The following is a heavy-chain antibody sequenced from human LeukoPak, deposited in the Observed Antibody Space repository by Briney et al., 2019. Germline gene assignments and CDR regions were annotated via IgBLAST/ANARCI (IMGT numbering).Heavy chain of an antibody. J-gene: IGHJ4*02. CDR3: AREAAGSGNYYADPYYFDY. D-gene: IGHD3-10*01. Sequence: SQTLSLTCTVSGGSISSGDYYWSWIRQPPGKGLEWIGYIYYSGSTYYNPSLKSRVTISVDTSKNQFSLKLSSVTAADTAVYYCAREAAGSGNYYADPYYFDYWGQGTLVTVSS. CDR2: IYYSGST. CDR1: GGSISSGDYY. V-gene: IGHV4-30-4*01.